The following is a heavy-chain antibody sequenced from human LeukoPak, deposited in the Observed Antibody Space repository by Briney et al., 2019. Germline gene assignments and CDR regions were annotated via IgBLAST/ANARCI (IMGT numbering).Heavy chain of an antibody. D-gene: IGHD1-26*01. V-gene: IGHV3-30*02. CDR3: AKDGMWQSVS. CDR2: IRHDGTDQ. J-gene: IGHJ5*02. Sequence: GGSLRLSCVGSGFTFSVHWVRHVPGKGLEWLTFIRHDGTDQHYADSVRGRFTISRDNSKNTVYLQMNSLRPEDTALYYCAKDGMWQSVSLGQGTLVTVSS. CDR1: GFTFS.